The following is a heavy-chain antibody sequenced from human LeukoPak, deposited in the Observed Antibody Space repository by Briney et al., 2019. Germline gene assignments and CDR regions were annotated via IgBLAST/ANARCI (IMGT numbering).Heavy chain of an antibody. D-gene: IGHD3-22*01. CDR3: ARDFFIWGYYDSSGPYYFDY. CDR2: IYYSGST. V-gene: IGHV4-39*07. J-gene: IGHJ4*02. CDR1: GGSISSSSYY. Sequence: SETLSLTCTVSGGSISSSSYYWGWIRQPPGKGLEWIGSIYYSGSTYYNPSLKSRVTISVDTSKNQFSLKLSSVTAADTAVYYCARDFFIWGYYDSSGPYYFDYWGQGTLVTVSS.